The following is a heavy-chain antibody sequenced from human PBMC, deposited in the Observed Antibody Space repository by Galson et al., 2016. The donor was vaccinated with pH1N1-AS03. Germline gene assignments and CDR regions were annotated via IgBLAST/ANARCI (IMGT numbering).Heavy chain of an antibody. V-gene: IGHV3-23*01. D-gene: IGHD6-19*01. CDR3: AKDKEAVADRRGYFFDD. CDR1: GFTFSSYA. Sequence: SLRLSCAASGFTFSSYAMSWVRQAPGKGLEWVASIIGAGGVPYYAGSVKGRFAVSRDTPENTAYLQLDRLRAEDTAVYYCAKDKEAVADRRGYFFDDWGQGTLVTVSS. J-gene: IGHJ4*02. CDR2: IIGAGGVP.